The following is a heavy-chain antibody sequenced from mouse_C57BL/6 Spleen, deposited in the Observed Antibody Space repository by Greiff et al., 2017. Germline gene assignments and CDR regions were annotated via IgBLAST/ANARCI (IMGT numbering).Heavy chain of an antibody. CDR1: GYTFTSSG. Sequence: QVQLQQSGAELARPGASVKLSCKASGYTFTSSGISWVKQSTGQGLEWIGEIYPRSGNTYYNEKFKGKATLTAEKSSSTAYMELRSLTSEDSAVYFCADYGSSYWYYDVWGTGTTVTVSS. V-gene: IGHV1-81*01. CDR3: ADYGSSYWYYDV. D-gene: IGHD1-1*01. J-gene: IGHJ1*03. CDR2: IYPRSGNT.